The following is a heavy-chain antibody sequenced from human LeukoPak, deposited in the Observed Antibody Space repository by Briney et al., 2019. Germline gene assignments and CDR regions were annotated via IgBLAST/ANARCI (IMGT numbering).Heavy chain of an antibody. J-gene: IGHJ6*04. CDR1: GGSISSGGYY. D-gene: IGHD2-2*01. Sequence: SQTLSLTCTVSGGSISSGGYYWSWIRQPPGKGLEWIGEINHSGSTNYNPSLKSRVTISVDTSKNQFSLKLSSVTAADTAVYYCARGRPQLPRGSARNPVYGMDVWGKGTTVTVSS. CDR2: INHSGST. V-gene: IGHV4-30-2*01. CDR3: ARGRPQLPRGSARNPVYGMDV.